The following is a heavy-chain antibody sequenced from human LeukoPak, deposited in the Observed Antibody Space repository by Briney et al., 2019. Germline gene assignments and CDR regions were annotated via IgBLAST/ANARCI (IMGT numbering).Heavy chain of an antibody. Sequence: KPGSVKVSCKASGGTFSSYAISWVRQAPGQGLEWMGGIIPIFGTANYAQKFQGRVTITRNTSISTAYMELSSLRSEDTAVYYCARRYSYGAVDYWGQGTLVTVSS. D-gene: IGHD5-18*01. J-gene: IGHJ4*02. CDR3: ARRYSYGAVDY. V-gene: IGHV1-69*05. CDR1: GGTFSSYA. CDR2: IIPIFGTA.